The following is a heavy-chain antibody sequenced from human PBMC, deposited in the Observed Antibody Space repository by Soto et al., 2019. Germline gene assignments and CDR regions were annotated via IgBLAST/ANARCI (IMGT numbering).Heavy chain of an antibody. CDR1: GFTFSSYS. CDR2: ISSSSSYI. CDR3: ARGRGAAGTDSVQYYGMDV. V-gene: IGHV3-21*01. J-gene: IGHJ6*02. D-gene: IGHD6-13*01. Sequence: EVQLVESGGGLVKPGGSLRLSCAASGFTFSSYSMNWVRQAPGKGLEWVSSISSSSSYIYYADSVKGRFTISRDNAKTSLYLQMNSLRVEDTAVYYCARGRGAAGTDSVQYYGMDVWGQGTTVTVSS.